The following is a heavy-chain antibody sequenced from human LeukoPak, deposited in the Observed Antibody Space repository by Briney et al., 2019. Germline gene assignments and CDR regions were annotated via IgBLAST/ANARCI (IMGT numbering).Heavy chain of an antibody. J-gene: IGHJ3*02. CDR3: ARGLLLRGYSYGPDAFDI. V-gene: IGHV1-18*01. CDR1: GYTFTSYG. Sequence: ASVKVSCKASGYTFTSYGISWVRQAPGQGLEWMGWISAYNGNTNYAQKLQGRVTMTTDTSTSTAYMELRSLRSDDTAVYYCARGLLLRGYSYGPDAFDIWGQGTMVTVSS. CDR2: ISAYNGNT. D-gene: IGHD5-18*01.